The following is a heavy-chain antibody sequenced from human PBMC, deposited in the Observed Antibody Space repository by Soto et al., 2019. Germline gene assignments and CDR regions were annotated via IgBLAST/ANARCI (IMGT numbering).Heavy chain of an antibody. CDR2: ISYSGNNK. J-gene: IGHJ4*02. CDR1: GFTFSYYA. D-gene: IGHD3-22*01. V-gene: IGHV3-30-3*01. CDR3: ARTPETSGYYYYFDY. Sequence: QVQLVESGGGVVQPGRSLRLSCAASGFTFSYYAMHWVRQAPGKGLEWVALISYSGNNKYYADSVKGRFTISRDNSENTVYLQMNSLGAEDTAIYYCARTPETSGYYYYFDYWGQGTLITVSS.